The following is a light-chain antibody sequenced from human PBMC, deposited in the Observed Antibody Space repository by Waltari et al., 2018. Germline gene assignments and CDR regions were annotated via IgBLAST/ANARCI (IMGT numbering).Light chain of an antibody. CDR1: SIGGKA. CDR2: YDR. Sequence: SYVLTQPPSVAPGETTRITCGGTSIGGKAVHWYQQKPGQAPVLVIYYDRDRPSGIPERFSGSNYGNTATLTISRVEAGDEADYYCQVWDSSSDLVVFGGGTKLTVL. V-gene: IGLV3-21*04. J-gene: IGLJ2*01. CDR3: QVWDSSSDLVV.